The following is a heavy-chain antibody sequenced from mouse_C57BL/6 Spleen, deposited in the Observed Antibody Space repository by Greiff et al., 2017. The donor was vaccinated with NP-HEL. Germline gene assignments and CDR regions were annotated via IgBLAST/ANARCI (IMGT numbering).Heavy chain of an antibody. CDR1: GFTFSDYG. Sequence: EVNLVESGGGLVKPGGSLKLSCAASGFTFSDYGMHWVRQAPEKGLEWVAYISSGSSTIYYADTVKGRFTISRDNAKNTLFLQMTSLRSEDTAMYYCARGYYGSSWYFDVWGTGTTVTVSS. CDR3: ARGYYGSSWYFDV. D-gene: IGHD1-1*01. V-gene: IGHV5-17*01. J-gene: IGHJ1*03. CDR2: ISSGSSTI.